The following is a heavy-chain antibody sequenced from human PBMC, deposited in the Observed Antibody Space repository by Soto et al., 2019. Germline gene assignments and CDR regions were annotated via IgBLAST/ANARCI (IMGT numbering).Heavy chain of an antibody. J-gene: IGHJ4*02. V-gene: IGHV2-70*01. D-gene: IGHD6-19*01. Sequence: GPTLVNPTQTLTLTCTFSGFSLSTSGMCVSWIRQPPGKALEWLALIDWDDDKYYSTSLKTRLTISKDTSKNQVVLTMTNMDPVDTATYYCARIYWYSSGWYYFDYWGQGTLVTVSS. CDR3: ARIYWYSSGWYYFDY. CDR1: GFSLSTSGMC. CDR2: IDWDDDK.